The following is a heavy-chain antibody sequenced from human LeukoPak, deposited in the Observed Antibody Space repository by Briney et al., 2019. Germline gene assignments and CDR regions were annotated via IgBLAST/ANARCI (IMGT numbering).Heavy chain of an antibody. Sequence: SVKVSCKASGGTFSSYAISWVRQAPGQGLEWMGGIIPIFGTANYAQKFQGRVTITADESTSTAYMELSSLRSEDTAVYYCARGLGTYWGKDFLNWFDPWGQGTLVTVSS. V-gene: IGHV1-69*13. D-gene: IGHD7-27*01. CDR3: ARGLGTYWGKDFLNWFDP. J-gene: IGHJ5*02. CDR1: GGTFSSYA. CDR2: IIPIFGTA.